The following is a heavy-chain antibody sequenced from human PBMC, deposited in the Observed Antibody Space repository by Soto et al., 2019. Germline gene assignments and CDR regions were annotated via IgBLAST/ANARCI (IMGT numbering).Heavy chain of an antibody. D-gene: IGHD6-6*01. J-gene: IGHJ5*02. CDR2: IHPGDSDT. CDR1: GYSFASYW. CDR3: ARLLAEYSASVGP. V-gene: IGHV5-51*01. Sequence: GESLKISCKDSGYSFASYWIGWVRQMPGKGLEWMGIIHPGDSDTRYSPSFRGQVTISADKSTSRAYLQWSNLEALDTAIYYCARLLAEYSASVGPWGQGTLVTVSS.